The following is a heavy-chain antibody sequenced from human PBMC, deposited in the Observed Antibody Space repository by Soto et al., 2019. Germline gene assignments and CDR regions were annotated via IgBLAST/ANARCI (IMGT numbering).Heavy chain of an antibody. J-gene: IGHJ4*02. CDR3: ARTLGIAVPFDY. CDR1: GYSFTSYW. CDR2: IDPSDSYT. Sequence: GESLKISCHGSGYSFTSYWISCVRQMPGKVLELMGRIDPSDSYTNYSPSFQGHVTISADKSISTAYLQWSRLKASDTAMYYCARTLGIAVPFDYWGKGTLVTVS. D-gene: IGHD6-19*01. V-gene: IGHV5-10-1*01.